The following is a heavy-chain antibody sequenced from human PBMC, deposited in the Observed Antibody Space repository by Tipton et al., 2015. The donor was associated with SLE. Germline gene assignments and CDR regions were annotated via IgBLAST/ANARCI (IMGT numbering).Heavy chain of an antibody. CDR1: GGSFSGYY. V-gene: IGHV4-34*01. CDR2: INHSGST. Sequence: GLVKPSETLSLTCAVYGGSFSGYYWSWIRQPPGKGLEWIGEINHSGSTNYNPSLKSRVTISVDTSKNQFSLKLSSVTAADTAVYYCARSSSYYDFWSGSAVDNYYYMDVWGKGTTVTVSS. D-gene: IGHD3-3*01. J-gene: IGHJ6*03. CDR3: ARSSSYYDFWSGSAVDNYYYMDV.